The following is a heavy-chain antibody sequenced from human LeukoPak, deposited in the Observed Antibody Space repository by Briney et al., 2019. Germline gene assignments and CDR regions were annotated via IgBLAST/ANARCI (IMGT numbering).Heavy chain of an antibody. D-gene: IGHD3-3*01. CDR2: ISGSGGST. J-gene: IGHJ5*02. Sequence: GGSLRLSCAASGFTFNNYAMSWVRQAPGKGLEWVSGISGSGGSTYYADSVKGRFTISRDKSKNTLYLQMNSPRAEDTAVYYCAKAGTLVAIIPSWFDPWGQGTLVTVSS. CDR3: AKAGTLVAIIPSWFDP. CDR1: GFTFNNYA. V-gene: IGHV3-23*01.